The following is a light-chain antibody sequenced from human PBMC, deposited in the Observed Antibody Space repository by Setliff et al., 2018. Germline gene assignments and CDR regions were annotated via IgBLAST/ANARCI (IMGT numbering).Light chain of an antibody. CDR3: FSYTGFSYV. J-gene: IGLJ1*01. CDR2: DVR. V-gene: IGLV2-11*01. CDR1: SSDVGAYNY. Sequence: QSALTQPRSVSGSPGRSVTISCTGTSSDVGAYNYVSWYQQHPGKVPKLMIYDVRKRPSGVPDRFSGSKSGNTASLTISGLQAEDEADYYCFSYTGFSYVFGSGTKVTV.